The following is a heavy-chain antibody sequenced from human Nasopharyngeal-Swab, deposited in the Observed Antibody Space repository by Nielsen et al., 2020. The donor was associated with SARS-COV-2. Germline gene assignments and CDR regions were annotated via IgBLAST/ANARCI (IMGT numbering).Heavy chain of an antibody. V-gene: IGHV5-51*01. CDR2: IYAGDSDT. CDR1: GYDFANYW. J-gene: IGHJ6*03. Sequence: GESLKISCKGSGYDFANYWSAWVRQMPGKGVEWMGIIYAGDSDTRYSPSFQGQVTISVDKSIKTAYLQWSSLKASDTAMYFCARRKFQLLSGYYYYYMDVWGQGTTVTVSS. D-gene: IGHD2-2*01. CDR3: ARRKFQLLSGYYYYYMDV.